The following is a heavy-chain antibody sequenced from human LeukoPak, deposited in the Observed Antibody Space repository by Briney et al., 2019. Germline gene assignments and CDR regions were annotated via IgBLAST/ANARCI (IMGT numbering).Heavy chain of an antibody. Sequence: SETLSLTCTVSGGSISSYYWSWIRQPPGKGLEWIGYIYYSGSTNYNPSLKSRVTISVDTSKNQFSLKLSSVTAADTAVYYCAMSSIAVAVPYYYYYMDVWGKGTTVTVSS. CDR2: IYYSGST. D-gene: IGHD6-19*01. V-gene: IGHV4-59*08. CDR3: AMSSIAVAVPYYYYYMDV. J-gene: IGHJ6*03. CDR1: GGSISSYY.